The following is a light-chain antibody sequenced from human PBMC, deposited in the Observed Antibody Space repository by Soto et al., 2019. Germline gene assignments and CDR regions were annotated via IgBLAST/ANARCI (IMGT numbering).Light chain of an antibody. CDR1: SSNIGSNT. CDR3: AAWDDSLSGPV. J-gene: IGLJ7*01. CDR2: RNN. V-gene: IGLV1-47*01. Sequence: QSVLTQPPSASGTPGQRVTISCSGSSSNIGSNTVNWYQQLPGTAPKLLIYRNNQRPSGVPDRFSGSKSGTSASLAISGLRSEDEADYYCAAWDDSLSGPVFGGGTQLTVL.